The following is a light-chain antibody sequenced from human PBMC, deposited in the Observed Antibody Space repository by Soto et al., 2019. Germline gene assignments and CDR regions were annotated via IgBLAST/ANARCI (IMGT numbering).Light chain of an antibody. CDR3: SSYTSTMTNV. CDR1: SSDVGGFNS. V-gene: IGLV2-14*03. CDR2: DVV. J-gene: IGLJ1*01. Sequence: SVLTKPASVSGSPGESITISCTGTSSDVGGFNSVSWYQLRPGTAPKLILYDVVDRPPGVSYRFSGSKSGNTASLTISGLQAADEADYFCSSYTSTMTNVFGSGTKVTVL.